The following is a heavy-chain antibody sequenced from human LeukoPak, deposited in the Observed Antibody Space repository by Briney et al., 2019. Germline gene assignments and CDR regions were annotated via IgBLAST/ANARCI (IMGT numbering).Heavy chain of an antibody. CDR3: AREFRSGWYWYFDL. CDR2: ISAYNGNT. J-gene: IGHJ2*01. V-gene: IGHV1-18*01. D-gene: IGHD6-19*01. CDR1: GYTFTSYG. Sequence: GASVKVSRKASGYTFTSYGISWVRQAPGQGLEWMGWISAYNGNTNYAQKLQGRVTMTTDTSTSTAYMELRSLRSDDTAVYYCAREFRSGWYWYFDLWGRGTLVTVSS.